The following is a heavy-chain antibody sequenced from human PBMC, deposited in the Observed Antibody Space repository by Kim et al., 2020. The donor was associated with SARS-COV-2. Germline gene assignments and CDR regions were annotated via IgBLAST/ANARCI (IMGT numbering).Heavy chain of an antibody. CDR2: INAGNGNT. D-gene: IGHD3-3*01. J-gene: IGHJ6*02. CDR3: ARERWDDFWSGWENYYYYYGMHV. V-gene: IGHV1-3*01. CDR1: GYTFTSYA. Sequence: ASVKVSCKASGYTFTSYAMHWVRQAPGQRLEWMGWINAGNGNTKYSQKFQGRVTITRDTSASTAYMELSSLRSEDTAVYYCARERWDDFWSGWENYYYYYGMHVWGQGTTDTVSS.